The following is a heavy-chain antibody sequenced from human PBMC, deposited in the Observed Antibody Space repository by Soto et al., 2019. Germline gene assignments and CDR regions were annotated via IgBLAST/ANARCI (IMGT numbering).Heavy chain of an antibody. CDR2: ISSSGRTT. V-gene: IGHV3-48*03. Sequence: ALRLSCEASGFTFSSYGLSWVRQAPLNVMEWVSAISSSGRTTYYADSVQGRFNIFRDKAKNSLSLQMNSLRADDTAVYYCARDRDELVGIFPYYYGMDVWGQGTTVPVSS. D-gene: IGHD2-21*01. J-gene: IGHJ6*01. CDR3: ARDRDELVGIFPYYYGMDV. CDR1: GFTFSSYG.